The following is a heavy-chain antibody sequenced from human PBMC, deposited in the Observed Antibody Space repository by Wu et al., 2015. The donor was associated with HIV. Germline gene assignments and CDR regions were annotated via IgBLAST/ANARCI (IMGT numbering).Heavy chain of an antibody. V-gene: IGHV1-69*12. CDR2: IIPIFGTA. D-gene: IGHD2-15*01. Sequence: QVQLVQSGAEVKKPGSSVKVSCKASGGTFSSYAISWVRQAPGQGLEWMGGIIPIFGTANYAQKFQGRVTITADESTSTAYMELSSLRSEDTAVYYCARNRRRYCSGGSCYSGGWFDPWGQGNPGHRLL. CDR3: ARNRRRYCSGGSCYSGGWFDP. CDR1: GGTFSSYA. J-gene: IGHJ5*02.